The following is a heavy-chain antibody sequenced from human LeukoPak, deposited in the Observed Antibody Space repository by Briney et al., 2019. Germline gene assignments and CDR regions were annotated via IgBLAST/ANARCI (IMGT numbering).Heavy chain of an antibody. CDR3: ARGYMVRGVIPPRFDY. D-gene: IGHD3-10*01. Sequence: SETLSLTCAVYGGSFSGYYWSWIRQPPGKGQEWIGEINHSGSTNYNPSLKSRVTISVDTSKNQFSLKLSSVTAADTAVYYCARGYMVRGVIPPRFDYWGQGTLVTVSS. CDR2: INHSGST. CDR1: GGSFSGYY. V-gene: IGHV4-34*01. J-gene: IGHJ4*02.